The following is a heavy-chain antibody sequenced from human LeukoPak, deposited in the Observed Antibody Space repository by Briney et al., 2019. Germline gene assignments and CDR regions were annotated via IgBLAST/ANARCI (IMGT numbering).Heavy chain of an antibody. J-gene: IGHJ3*02. CDR1: GGSISSGGYS. CDR3: ARVNWSGYDFRGAFDI. D-gene: IGHD5-12*01. Sequence: PSETLSLTCAVSGGSISSGGYSWSWIRQPPGKGLEWIGYIFYSGSTNYNPSLKSRVAISVDASKKQFSLKLSSVTAADTAVYYCARVNWSGYDFRGAFDIWGQGKTVTVSS. V-gene: IGHV4-61*08. CDR2: IFYSGST.